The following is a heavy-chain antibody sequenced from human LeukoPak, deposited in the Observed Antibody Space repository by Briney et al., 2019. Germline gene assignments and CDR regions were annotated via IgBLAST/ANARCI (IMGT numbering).Heavy chain of an antibody. CDR3: ARENGDYVRGPYGMDV. D-gene: IGHD4-17*01. CDR1: GGSISSGGYY. CDR2: ICYSGST. V-gene: IGHV4-31*03. J-gene: IGHJ6*02. Sequence: KPSQTLSLTCTVSGGSISSGGYYWSWIRQHPGKGLEWIGYICYSGSTYYNPSLKSRVTISVDTSKNQFSLKLSSVTAADTAVYYCARENGDYVRGPYGMDVWGQGTTVTVSS.